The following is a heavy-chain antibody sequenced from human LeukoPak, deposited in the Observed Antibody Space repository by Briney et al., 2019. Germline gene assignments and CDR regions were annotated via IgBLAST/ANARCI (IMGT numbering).Heavy chain of an antibody. CDR3: ARGDPIVVVVAAVRAFDI. CDR1: GFTFSSYA. V-gene: IGHV3-30-3*01. D-gene: IGHD2-15*01. CDR2: ISYDGSNK. Sequence: GGSLRLSCAASGFTFSSYAMHWVRQAPGKGLEWVAVISYDGSNKYYADSVKGRFTISRDNSKNTLCLQMNSLRAEDTAVYYCARGDPIVVVVAAVRAFDIWGQGTMVTVSS. J-gene: IGHJ3*02.